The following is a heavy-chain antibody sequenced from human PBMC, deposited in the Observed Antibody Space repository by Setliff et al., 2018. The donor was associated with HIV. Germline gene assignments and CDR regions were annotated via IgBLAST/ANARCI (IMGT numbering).Heavy chain of an antibody. CDR2: TKYDGSES. Sequence: GGSLRLSCVASGLTFNRYWMSWVRQVPGKGLEWVSNTKYDGSESYYVDSVKGRFIASTDNAKNSLFLQMNSLKAEVTAVYYCATGGAGYTSEWMHYFDYWGQGTLVTVSS. J-gene: IGHJ4*02. D-gene: IGHD5-18*01. CDR3: ATGGAGYTSEWMHYFDY. CDR1: GLTFNRYW. V-gene: IGHV3-7*01.